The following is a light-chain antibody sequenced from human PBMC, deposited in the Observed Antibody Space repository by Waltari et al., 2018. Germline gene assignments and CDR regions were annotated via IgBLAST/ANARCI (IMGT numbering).Light chain of an antibody. CDR3: QQYSSFPLS. J-gene: IGKJ4*01. CDR2: KAS. Sequence: DIQMTQSPPTLSASVRDRVTVTCRAIQSISTWLAWYQQKPGKAPNLRIYKASTLDSGVPSRVSGSASGTEFTLTISSLQAEDFGTYYCQQYSSFPLSFGGGTNIVIK. CDR1: QSISTW. V-gene: IGKV1-5*03.